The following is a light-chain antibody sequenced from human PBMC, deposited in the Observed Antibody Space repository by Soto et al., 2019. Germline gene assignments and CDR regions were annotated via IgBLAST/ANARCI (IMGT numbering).Light chain of an antibody. J-gene: IGKJ4*01. Sequence: EIQMTQSPSSLSASVGDRVTITCQASQDISNYLNWYQQKPGKAPKLLIYDASNLETGVPSRFSGSGSGTHFTFTISSLQPEDIAIYYCHQYGNLPQGLTFGGGTKVEIK. CDR1: QDISNY. V-gene: IGKV1-33*01. CDR2: DAS. CDR3: HQYGNLPQGLT.